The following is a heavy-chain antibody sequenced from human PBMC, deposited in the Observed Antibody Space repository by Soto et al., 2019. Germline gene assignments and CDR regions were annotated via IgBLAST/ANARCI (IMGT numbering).Heavy chain of an antibody. J-gene: IGHJ6*02. CDR3: AAAQVDTAMVYYYGREV. D-gene: IGHD5-18*01. CDR2: INPSFGST. Sequence: ASVKVSCKASGYTFTSYYMHWVRQAPGQGLEWMGIINPSFGSTSYAQKFQGRVTMTRDTSTSTVYMELSSLRSEDTAVYYCAAAQVDTAMVYYYGREVWGQGTTVIVSS. CDR1: GYTFTSYY. V-gene: IGHV1-46*01.